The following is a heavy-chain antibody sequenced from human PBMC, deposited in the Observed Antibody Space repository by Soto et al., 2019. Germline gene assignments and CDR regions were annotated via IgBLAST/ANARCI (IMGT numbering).Heavy chain of an antibody. V-gene: IGHV4-31*03. J-gene: IGHJ6*02. Sequence: TLSLTCTVSGGSISSGGYYWSWIRQHPGKGLEWIGYIYYSGSTYYNPSLKSRVTISVDTSKNQFSLKLSSVTAADTAVYYCARAYYSNYDSYYYGMDVWGQGTTVTVSS. CDR2: IYYSGST. CDR1: GGSISSGGYY. CDR3: ARAYYSNYDSYYYGMDV. D-gene: IGHD4-4*01.